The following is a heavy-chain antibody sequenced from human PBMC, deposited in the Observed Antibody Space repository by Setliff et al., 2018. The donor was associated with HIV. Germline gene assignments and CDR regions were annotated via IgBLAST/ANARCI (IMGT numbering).Heavy chain of an antibody. Sequence: GGSLRLSCAASGFTFSSYWMNWVRQAPGKGLEWVSAITGSGRTTYYADSVKGRFTISRDNSKNTLSLQMNSLRAEDTAVYYCAKDYVENDYWGQGTLVTVSS. CDR2: ITGSGRTT. CDR3: AKDYVENDY. V-gene: IGHV3-23*01. D-gene: IGHD3-16*01. CDR1: GFTFSSYW. J-gene: IGHJ4*02.